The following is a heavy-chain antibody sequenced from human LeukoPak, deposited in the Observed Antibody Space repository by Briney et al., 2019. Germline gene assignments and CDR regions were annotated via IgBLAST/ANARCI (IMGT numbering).Heavy chain of an antibody. D-gene: IGHD3-3*01. Sequence: EASVKVSCKASGYTFTGYYMHGVRQAPGQGLEWMGWINPNSGGTNYAQKFQGRVTMTRDTSISTAYMELSRLRSDDTAVYYCARDTDDFWSGGMDVWGQGTTVTVSS. CDR3: ARDTDDFWSGGMDV. J-gene: IGHJ6*02. CDR1: GYTFTGYY. V-gene: IGHV1-2*02. CDR2: INPNSGGT.